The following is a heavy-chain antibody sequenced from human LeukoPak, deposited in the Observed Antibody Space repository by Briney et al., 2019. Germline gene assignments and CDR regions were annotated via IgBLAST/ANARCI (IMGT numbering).Heavy chain of an antibody. CDR3: AKTTHYDIFTGLDY. Sequence: PGGSLRLSCAASGFTFSNYVMSWVRQAPGKGPEWVSGISGDASDTYCADSVKGRFTISRDNSKNTVSLQMNGLRAEDTAIYYCAKTTHYDIFTGLDYWGQGSLVTVSS. V-gene: IGHV3-23*01. D-gene: IGHD3-9*01. CDR1: GFTFSNYV. J-gene: IGHJ4*02. CDR2: ISGDASDT.